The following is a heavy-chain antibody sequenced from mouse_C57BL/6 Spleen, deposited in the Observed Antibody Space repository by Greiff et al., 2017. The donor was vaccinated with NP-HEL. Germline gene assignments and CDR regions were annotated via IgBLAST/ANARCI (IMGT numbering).Heavy chain of an antibody. CDR1: GYTFTSYW. J-gene: IGHJ4*01. V-gene: IGHV1-64*01. Sequence: VQLQQSGAELVKPGASVKLSCKASGYTFTSYWMHWVKQRPGQGLEWIGMIHPNSGSTNYNEKFKSKATLTVDKSSSTAYMQLSSLTSEDSAVYYCARSLTYEYDWDYWGQGTSVTVSS. CDR3: ARSLTYEYDWDY. CDR2: IHPNSGST. D-gene: IGHD2-4*01.